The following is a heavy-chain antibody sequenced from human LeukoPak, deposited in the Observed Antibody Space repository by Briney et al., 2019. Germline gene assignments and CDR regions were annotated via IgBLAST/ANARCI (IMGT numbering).Heavy chain of an antibody. CDR1: GFTFSSYA. CDR2: ISSSSSYI. D-gene: IGHD3-9*01. J-gene: IGHJ4*02. CDR3: ARMITNTISLGY. Sequence: GGSLRLSCAASGFTFSSYAMNWVRQAPGKGLEWVSSISSSSSYIYYADSVKGRFTISRDNAKNSLYLQMNSLRAEDTAVYYCARMITNTISLGYWGQGTLVTVSS. V-gene: IGHV3-21*01.